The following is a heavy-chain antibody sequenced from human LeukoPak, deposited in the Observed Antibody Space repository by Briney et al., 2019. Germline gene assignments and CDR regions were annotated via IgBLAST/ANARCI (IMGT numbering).Heavy chain of an antibody. CDR1: GFTFSSYE. V-gene: IGHV3-48*03. D-gene: IGHD2-2*01. CDR3: ARDGGYCSSTSCYYYGMDV. J-gene: IGHJ6*04. CDR2: ISSSGSTI. Sequence: AGSLTLSCAASGFTFSSYEMNWVRQAPGPGLEWVSYISSSGSTIYYADSVKGRFTISTDNAKNSLYLQMNSLRAEDTALYYCARDGGYCSSTSCYYYGMDVWGKGTTVTVSS.